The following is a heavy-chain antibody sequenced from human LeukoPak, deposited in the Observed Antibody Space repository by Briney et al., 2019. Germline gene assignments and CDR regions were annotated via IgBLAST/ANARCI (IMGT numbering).Heavy chain of an antibody. Sequence: ASVTVSCMASGYTFTSYGISWVRQAPGQGLEWMGWISAYNGNTNYAQKFQGRVTMTTDTSTSTAYMELRSLRSDDTAVYYCARDRYCSSTSCYAGGYFRIEDSSGILDYWGQGTLVTVSS. D-gene: IGHD2-2*01. CDR3: ARDRYCSSTSCYAGGYFRIEDSSGILDY. J-gene: IGHJ4*02. CDR1: GYTFTSYG. CDR2: ISAYNGNT. V-gene: IGHV1-18*01.